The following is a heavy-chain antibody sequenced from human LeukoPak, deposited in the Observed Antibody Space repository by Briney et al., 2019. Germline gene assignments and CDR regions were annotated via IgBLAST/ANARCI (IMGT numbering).Heavy chain of an antibody. CDR1: GFTFSSYA. J-gene: IGHJ4*02. CDR2: ISGTGGGA. D-gene: IGHD2-2*02. V-gene: IGHV3-23*01. Sequence: GGSLRLSCAASGFTFSSYAMSWVRQAPGKGLEWVSSISGTGGGAYYADSVEGRCIISRDNSKITLYLQMNSLRAEDTAIYYCAKLGRNSYSYYFDQWGQGTLVTVSS. CDR3: AKLGRNSYSYYFDQ.